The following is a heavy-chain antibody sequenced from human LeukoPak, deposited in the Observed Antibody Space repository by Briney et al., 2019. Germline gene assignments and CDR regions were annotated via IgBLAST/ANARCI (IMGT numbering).Heavy chain of an antibody. D-gene: IGHD2-2*02. CDR2: IWYDGSNK. CDR1: GFTFSSYG. V-gene: IGHV3-33*06. CDR3: AKGRYCSSTSCYTRQYYFDY. Sequence: QPGRSLRLSCAASGFTFSSYGMHWVRQAPGMGLEWVAVIWYDGSNKYYADSVKGRFTISRDNSKNTLYLQMSSLRAEDTAVYYCAKGRYCSSTSCYTRQYYFDYWGQGTLVTVSS. J-gene: IGHJ4*02.